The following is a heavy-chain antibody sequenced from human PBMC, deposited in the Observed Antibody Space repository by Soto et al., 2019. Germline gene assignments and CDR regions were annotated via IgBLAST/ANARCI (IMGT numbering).Heavy chain of an antibody. CDR3: ARDIVVVVAASPATFDY. CDR1: GYTFTSYG. Sequence: QVQLVQSGAEVKKPGASVKVSCKASGYTFTSYGISWVRQAPGQGLEWMGWISAYNGNTNYAQKLQGRVTMTTDTSTSKAYMELRSLRSDDTAVYYCARDIVVVVAASPATFDYWGQGTLVTVSS. D-gene: IGHD2-15*01. V-gene: IGHV1-18*01. CDR2: ISAYNGNT. J-gene: IGHJ4*02.